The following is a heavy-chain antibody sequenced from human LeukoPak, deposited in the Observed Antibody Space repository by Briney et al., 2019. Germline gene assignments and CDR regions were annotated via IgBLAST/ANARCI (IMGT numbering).Heavy chain of an antibody. V-gene: IGHV3-33*01. CDR3: AREDYGSGSKYFDY. J-gene: IGHJ4*02. CDR2: MWYDGSNK. Sequence: GGSLRLSCAASGFTFSSYGMHWVRQAPGKGLEWVAVMWYDGSNKYYADSVKGRFTISRDNSKNTLYLQMNSLRAEDTAVYYCAREDYGSGSKYFDYWGQGTLVTVSS. CDR1: GFTFSSYG. D-gene: IGHD3-10*01.